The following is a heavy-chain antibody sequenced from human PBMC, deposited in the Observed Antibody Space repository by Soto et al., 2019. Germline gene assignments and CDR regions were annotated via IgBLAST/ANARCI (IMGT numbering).Heavy chain of an antibody. D-gene: IGHD2-15*01. Sequence: ASVKVSCKASRYTFNDYYIHWVRQAPGQGLEWMGWINPNTGGTHYAQTFQGRVTMTRDTSTSTAYMELSRLRSDDTAVYYCARGTHYCSGGSCYPGWFDPWGQGTLVTVSS. J-gene: IGHJ5*02. CDR2: INPNTGGT. V-gene: IGHV1-2*02. CDR1: RYTFNDYY. CDR3: ARGTHYCSGGSCYPGWFDP.